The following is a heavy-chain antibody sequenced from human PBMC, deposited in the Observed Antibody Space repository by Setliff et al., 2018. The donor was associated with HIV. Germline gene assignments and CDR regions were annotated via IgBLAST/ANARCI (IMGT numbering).Heavy chain of an antibody. V-gene: IGHV1-46*01. CDR2: INPGSRSA. CDR3: ARVYCSTTSCNDEYFYDY. D-gene: IGHD2-2*01. CDR1: GCTFTSYG. Sequence: ASVKVSCKASGCTFTSYGISWVRRAPGHGLEWMGVINPGSRSADYAQKFQGRVTLTRDTSTGTVYMQLSSLRSDDTAVYYCARVYCSTTSCNDEYFYDYWGQGTLVTVSS. J-gene: IGHJ4*01.